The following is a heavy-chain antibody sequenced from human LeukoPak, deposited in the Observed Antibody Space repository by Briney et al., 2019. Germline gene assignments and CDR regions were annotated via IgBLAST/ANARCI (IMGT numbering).Heavy chain of an antibody. D-gene: IGHD3-9*01. Sequence: ASVKVSCKASGYTFTSYAMHWVRQAPGQRPEWMGWINAGNANTKYPQKFQGRVTITRDTSASTGYMELSSLSSEDTAVYYCARDQPPYYDILTGHQTYYYYGMDVWGQGTTVTVSS. CDR1: GYTFTSYA. CDR3: ARDQPPYYDILTGHQTYYYYGMDV. J-gene: IGHJ6*02. CDR2: INAGNANT. V-gene: IGHV1-3*01.